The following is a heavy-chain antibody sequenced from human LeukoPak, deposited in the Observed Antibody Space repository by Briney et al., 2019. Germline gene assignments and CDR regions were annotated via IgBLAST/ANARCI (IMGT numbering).Heavy chain of an antibody. CDR2: IGTAGDT. Sequence: GGSLRLSCAASGFTFSSYDMHWVRQATGKGLEWVSAIGTAGDTYYPGSVKGRFTISRDNSRNTLYLQINSLRAEDTAAYYCAKDQSHDPTEFDYWGRGTLVTVSS. J-gene: IGHJ4*02. CDR1: GFTFSSYD. V-gene: IGHV3-13*01. CDR3: AKDQSHDPTEFDY.